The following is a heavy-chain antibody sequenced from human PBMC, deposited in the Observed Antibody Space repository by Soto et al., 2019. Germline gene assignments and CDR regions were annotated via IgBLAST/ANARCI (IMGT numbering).Heavy chain of an antibody. CDR2: IYYSGST. CDR1: GGSISSYY. Sequence: SETLSLTCTVSGGSISSYYWSWIRQPPGKGLEWIGYIYYSGSTNYNPSLKSRVTISVDTSKNQFSLKLSSVTAADTAVYYCARESKAMDAFDIWGQGTMVTVSS. J-gene: IGHJ3*02. CDR3: ARESKAMDAFDI. V-gene: IGHV4-59*01.